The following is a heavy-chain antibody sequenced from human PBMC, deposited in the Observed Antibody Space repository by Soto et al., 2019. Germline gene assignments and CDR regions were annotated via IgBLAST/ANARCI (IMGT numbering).Heavy chain of an antibody. CDR1: GGSISSSSYY. D-gene: IGHD6-13*01. J-gene: IGHJ5*02. Sequence: SETLSLTCTVSGGSISSSSYYWGWIRQPPGKGLEWIGSIYYSGSTYYNPSLKSRVTISVDTSKKQFSLKLSSVTAAVTAVYYCARHGGSSWDFFYSNWFDPWGQGTLVTVSS. CDR3: ARHGGSSWDFFYSNWFDP. V-gene: IGHV4-39*01. CDR2: IYYSGST.